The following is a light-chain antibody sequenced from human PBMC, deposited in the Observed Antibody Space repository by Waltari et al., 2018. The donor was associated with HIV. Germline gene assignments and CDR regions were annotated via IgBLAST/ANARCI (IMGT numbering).Light chain of an antibody. Sequence: DIQMTQSPSSLSASVGDRVTISCRASQSISTHLNWYYQKPGKAPSLLIYGASSLQSRVPSRFSGSGSGTEFTPTINGLQPGDFATYYCQQSFSSPRTFGQGTKV. CDR2: GAS. CDR3: QQSFSSPRT. CDR1: QSISTH. J-gene: IGKJ1*01. V-gene: IGKV1-39*01.